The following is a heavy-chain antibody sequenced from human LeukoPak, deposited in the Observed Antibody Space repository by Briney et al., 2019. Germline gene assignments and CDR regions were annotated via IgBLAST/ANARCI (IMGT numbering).Heavy chain of an antibody. CDR1: GDSISGSTYY. CDR2: MYYSGST. D-gene: IGHD3-10*01. Sequence: SETLSLTCTVSGDSISGSTYYWGWIRQPPGKGLEWIGSMYYSGSTYYKPSLKSRVTISVDTSKNQFSLELSSVTAADTAVYYCARRNWPADHYYGSGTRRWFDPWGQGTLVTVSS. V-gene: IGHV4-39*07. CDR3: ARRNWPADHYYGSGTRRWFDP. J-gene: IGHJ5*02.